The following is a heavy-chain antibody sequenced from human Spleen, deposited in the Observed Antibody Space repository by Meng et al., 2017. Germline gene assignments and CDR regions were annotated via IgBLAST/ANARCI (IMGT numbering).Heavy chain of an antibody. Sequence: QGQLQQWGAGLLKLSETLSPTCVVSGGSFSYYYWSWIRQPPGKGLELIGEINHSGSTNYNPSLESRATISVDTSQNNLSLKLSSVTAADSAVYYCARGPTTMAHDFDYWGQGTLVTVSS. J-gene: IGHJ4*02. CDR1: GGSFSYYY. D-gene: IGHD4-11*01. CDR2: INHSGST. CDR3: ARGPTTMAHDFDY. V-gene: IGHV4-34*01.